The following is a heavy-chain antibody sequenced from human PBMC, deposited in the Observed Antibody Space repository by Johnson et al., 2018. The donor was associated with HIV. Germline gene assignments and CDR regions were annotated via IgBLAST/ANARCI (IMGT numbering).Heavy chain of an antibody. Sequence: QVHLVESGGGLVKPGGSLRLSCAASGFTFSDYYIHWIRQAPGKGLEWLAFITGRGTAIYADSVKGRFTISRDNAKNSLFLQMNSLSAEDTAIYYCARDPPGRAFDVWGLGTTVTVSS. CDR2: ITGRGTAI. V-gene: IGHV3-11*04. CDR3: ARDPPGRAFDV. J-gene: IGHJ3*01. CDR1: GFTFSDYY.